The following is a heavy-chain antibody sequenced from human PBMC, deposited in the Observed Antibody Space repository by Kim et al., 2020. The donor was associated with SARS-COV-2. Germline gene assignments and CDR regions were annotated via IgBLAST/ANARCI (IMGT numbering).Heavy chain of an antibody. D-gene: IGHD2-2*01. V-gene: IGHV3-43*02. Sequence: GGSLRLSCAASGFTFDGYAMHWVRQAPGKGLEWVSLVSGDGSRAHYADSVKGRFTISRDNSKNSLYLQMNSLRSEDTALYYCAKDFYSSSWCPECWGQGTLVFVSS. CDR3: AKDFYSSSWCPEC. CDR2: VSGDGSRA. J-gene: IGHJ4*02. CDR1: GFTFDGYA.